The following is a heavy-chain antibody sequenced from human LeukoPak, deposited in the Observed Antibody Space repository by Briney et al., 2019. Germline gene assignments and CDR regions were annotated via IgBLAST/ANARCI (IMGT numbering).Heavy chain of an antibody. CDR1: GASIRISNYF. V-gene: IGHV4-39*07. Sequence: SETLSLTCNVSGASIRISNYFWGWIRQPPGKGLEWIGSIHYSGTTYYNPSLKSRVTISVDTSKNHFSLKLSSVTAADTAVYYCARDPVLLWFGESETGDAFDIWGQGTMVSVSS. D-gene: IGHD3-10*01. J-gene: IGHJ3*02. CDR3: ARDPVLLWFGESETGDAFDI. CDR2: IHYSGTT.